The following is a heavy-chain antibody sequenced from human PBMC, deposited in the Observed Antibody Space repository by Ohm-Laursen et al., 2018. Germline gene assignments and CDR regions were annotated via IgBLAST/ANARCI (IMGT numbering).Heavy chain of an antibody. V-gene: IGHV3-7*01. D-gene: IGHD1-26*01. CDR3: AREVWWSLDY. J-gene: IGHJ4*02. Sequence: SLRLSCAASGFTFSTHYMTWVRQAPGKGLEWVAKIDPDGSGKYYVDSVKGRFTISRDNAKNSLYLQMNSLRAGDTAVFYCAREVWWSLDYWGRGTLVTVSS. CDR1: GFTFSTHY. CDR2: IDPDGSGK.